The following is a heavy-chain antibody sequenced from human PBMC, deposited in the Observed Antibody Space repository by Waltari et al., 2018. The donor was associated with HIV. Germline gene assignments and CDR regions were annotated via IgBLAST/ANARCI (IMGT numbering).Heavy chain of an antibody. J-gene: IGHJ4*02. Sequence: EVQLVESGGGLVQPGGSLSLSCGASGFTFRSYNMNWVRQAPGRGLEWLSSISNSGSAIYYADSVKGRFTISRDNAKNSLYLQMNSLRDEDTAVYYCARDLVAPGNFFDYWGQGTLVTVSS. V-gene: IGHV3-48*02. CDR2: ISNSGSAI. CDR3: ARDLVAPGNFFDY. D-gene: IGHD5-12*01. CDR1: GFTFRSYN.